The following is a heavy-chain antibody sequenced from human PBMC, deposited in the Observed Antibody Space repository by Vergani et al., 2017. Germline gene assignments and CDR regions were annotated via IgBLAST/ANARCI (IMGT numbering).Heavy chain of an antibody. CDR3: ARGVVTEELYGMDV. Sequence: QVQLQQWGAGLLKPSETLSLTCAVYGGSFSGYYWSWIRQPPGKGLEWIGEINHSGSTNYNPSLKSRVTISVDTSKNQFSLKLSSVTAADTAVYYCARGVVTEELYGMDVWGQGITVTVSS. CDR1: GGSFSGYY. J-gene: IGHJ6*02. V-gene: IGHV4-34*01. CDR2: INHSGST. D-gene: IGHD4-23*01.